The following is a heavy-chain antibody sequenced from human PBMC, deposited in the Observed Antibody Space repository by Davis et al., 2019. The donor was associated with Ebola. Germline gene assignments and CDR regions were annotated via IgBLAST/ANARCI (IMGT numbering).Heavy chain of an antibody. CDR3: ARVGAYYYGSGTQRTINYYYGMDV. D-gene: IGHD3-10*01. Sequence: ASVKVSCKASGYTFTSYGISWVRQAPGQGLEWMGWISTYNGNTNYAQKVQGRITMTTGTSTSTAYMELRSLRSEDTAVYYCARVGAYYYGSGTQRTINYYYGMDVWGQGTTVTVSS. J-gene: IGHJ6*02. CDR1: GYTFTSYG. CDR2: ISTYNGNT. V-gene: IGHV1-18*01.